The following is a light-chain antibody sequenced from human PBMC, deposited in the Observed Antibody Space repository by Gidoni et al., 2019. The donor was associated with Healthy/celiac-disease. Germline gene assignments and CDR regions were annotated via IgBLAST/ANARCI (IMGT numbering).Light chain of an antibody. Sequence: SYDLTPPPSVSVSPGQTASITCPGDKLGDKYACWYQQKPGQSPVLVIYQDSKRPSGIPERFSGSNSGNTATLTISGTQAMDEADYYCQAWDSSTAVFGGGTKLTVL. CDR1: KLGDKY. J-gene: IGLJ2*01. CDR3: QAWDSSTAV. V-gene: IGLV3-1*01. CDR2: QDS.